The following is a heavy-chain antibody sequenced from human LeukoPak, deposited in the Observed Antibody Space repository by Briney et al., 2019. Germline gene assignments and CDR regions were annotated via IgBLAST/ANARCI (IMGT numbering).Heavy chain of an antibody. J-gene: IGHJ3*02. Sequence: GASVKVSCKASGYTFTSYGISWLRQAPGQGLEWRGWISAYNGNTNYAQKLQGRVTMTTDTSTRIGYMELRSVRSDDTAVYYCARDLSLGSRLWAFDIWGHGTMVTVSS. CDR2: ISAYNGNT. V-gene: IGHV1-18*01. D-gene: IGHD3-10*01. CDR3: ARDLSLGSRLWAFDI. CDR1: GYTFTSYG.